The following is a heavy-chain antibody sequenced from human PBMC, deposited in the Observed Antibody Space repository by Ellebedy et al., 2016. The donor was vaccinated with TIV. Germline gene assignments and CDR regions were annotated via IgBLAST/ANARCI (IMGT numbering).Heavy chain of an antibody. CDR2: IHGYNGQT. J-gene: IGHJ5*02. CDR3: AKIGLPAARFGWFDP. V-gene: IGHV1-18*01. Sequence: ASVKVSCKASGYSFSNYGIGWVRQAPGQGLEWMGWIHGYNGQTNYAQRLQGRVTITTDTSTSTAYMELRRLRSDDTAVYYCAKIGLPAARFGWFDPWGQGTLVTVSS. CDR1: GYSFSNYG. D-gene: IGHD2-2*01.